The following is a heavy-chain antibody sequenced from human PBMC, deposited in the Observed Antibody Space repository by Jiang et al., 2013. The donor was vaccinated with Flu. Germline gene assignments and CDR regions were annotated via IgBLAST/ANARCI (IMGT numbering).Heavy chain of an antibody. CDR3: ARGISSGWDYY. D-gene: IGHD6-25*01. CDR1: GFTFSTYE. V-gene: IGHV3-48*03. J-gene: IGHJ6*01. Sequence: VQLLESGGGLVQPGGSLRLSCVASGFTFSTYEMNWVRQAPGKGLEWVSYISSGGGTIFYADSVKGRLTVSRDNAQNSVFLQMSSLRVEDTAVYYCARGISSGWDYY. CDR2: ISSGGGTI.